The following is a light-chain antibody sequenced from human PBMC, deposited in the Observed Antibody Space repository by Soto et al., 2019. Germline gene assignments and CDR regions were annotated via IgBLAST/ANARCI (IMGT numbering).Light chain of an antibody. V-gene: IGKV3-15*01. J-gene: IGKJ4*01. Sequence: EIVMTQSPATLSVSPGERVTLSCRASQSVRSNLAWYQQKPGQAPRLLISGASTRATGMSARFSGSGSGTEFTLTISSLQSEDFAVYYCHQYNNWPPTLGGGTKVEIK. CDR2: GAS. CDR3: HQYNNWPPT. CDR1: QSVRSN.